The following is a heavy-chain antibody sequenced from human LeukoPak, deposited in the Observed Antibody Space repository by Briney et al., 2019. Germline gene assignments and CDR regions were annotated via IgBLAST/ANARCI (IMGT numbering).Heavy chain of an antibody. Sequence: SETLSLTCTVSGGSISRYYWSWIRQPPGKGLEWIGYIYYDGSTNYNPSFKSRVTISLDTSKDQFSLKLSSVTAADTAVYYCARDRVRWELDSDAFDIWGQGTMVTVSS. CDR2: IYYDGST. V-gene: IGHV4-59*12. CDR1: GGSISRYY. J-gene: IGHJ3*02. CDR3: ARDRVRWELDSDAFDI. D-gene: IGHD1-26*01.